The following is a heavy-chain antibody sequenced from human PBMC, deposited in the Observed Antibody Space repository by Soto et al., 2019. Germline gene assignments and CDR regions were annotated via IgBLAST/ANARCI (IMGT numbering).Heavy chain of an antibody. V-gene: IGHV3-73*01. CDR2: IRSKANSYAT. CDR3: TRQVYCSSTSCYTHYYYGMDV. CDR1: GFTFSGSA. Sequence: PGGSLRLSCAASGFTFSGSAMHWVRQASGKGLEWVGRIRSKANSYATAYAASVKGRFTISRDDSKNTAYLQMNSLKTEDTAVYYCTRQVYCSSTSCYTHYYYGMDVWGQGTTVTVSS. J-gene: IGHJ6*02. D-gene: IGHD2-2*02.